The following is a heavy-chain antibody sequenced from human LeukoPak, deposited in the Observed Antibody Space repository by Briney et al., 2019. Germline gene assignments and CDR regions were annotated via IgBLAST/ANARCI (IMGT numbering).Heavy chain of an antibody. CDR1: GYTFTSYY. CDR2: INPNSGGT. D-gene: IGHD2-15*01. J-gene: IGHJ6*02. CDR3: ARPNCSGGSCYTDYYYYGMDV. Sequence: ASAKVSCKASGYTFTSYYMHWVRQAPGQGLEWMGWINPNSGGTNYAQKFQGRVTMTRDTSISTAYMELSRLRSDDTAVYYCARPNCSGGSCYTDYYYYGMDVWGQGTTVTVSS. V-gene: IGHV1-2*02.